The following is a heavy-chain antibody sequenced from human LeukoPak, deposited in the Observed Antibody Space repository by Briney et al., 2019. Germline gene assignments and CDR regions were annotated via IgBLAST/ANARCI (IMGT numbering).Heavy chain of an antibody. V-gene: IGHV4-34*01. CDR1: GGSFSGYY. D-gene: IGHD3-9*01. CDR3: ARVAADILTGYTLYYYYYYMDV. Sequence: PSETLSLTCAVYGGSFSGYYWSWIRQPPGKGLEWIGEINHSGSTNYNPSLKSRVTISMDRSKNQFSLKLSSVTASDTAVYYCARVAADILTGYTLYYYYYYMDVWGKGTTVTVSS. CDR2: INHSGST. J-gene: IGHJ6*03.